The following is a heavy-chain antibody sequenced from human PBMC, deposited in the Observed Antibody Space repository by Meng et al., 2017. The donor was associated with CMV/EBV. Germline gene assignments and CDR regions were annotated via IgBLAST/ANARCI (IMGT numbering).Heavy chain of an antibody. CDR3: ARGRAEYSGYDEFDY. Sequence: SGGTFSSYAISWVRQAPGQGLEWMGGVIPIFGTANYAQKFQGRVTITADKSTSTAYMELSSLRSEDTAVYYCARGRAEYSGYDEFDYWGQGTLVTVSS. CDR1: GGTFSSYA. CDR2: VIPIFGTA. J-gene: IGHJ4*02. V-gene: IGHV1-69*06. D-gene: IGHD5-12*01.